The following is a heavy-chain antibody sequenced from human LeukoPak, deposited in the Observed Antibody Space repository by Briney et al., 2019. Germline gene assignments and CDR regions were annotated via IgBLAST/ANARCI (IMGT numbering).Heavy chain of an antibody. D-gene: IGHD4-23*01. CDR1: GFTFSSYA. J-gene: IGHJ4*02. CDR3: AKGPWVVTWAPWTY. CDR2: ISGSGGST. V-gene: IGHV3-23*01. Sequence: GGSLRLSCAASGFTFSSYAMSWVRQAPGKGLEWVSAISGSGGSTYYADSVKGRFTISRDNSKNTLYLQMNSLRAEDTAVYYCAKGPWVVTWAPWTYWGQGTLVTVSS.